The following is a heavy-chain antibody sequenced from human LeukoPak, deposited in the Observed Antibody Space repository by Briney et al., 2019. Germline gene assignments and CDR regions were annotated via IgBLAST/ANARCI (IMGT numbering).Heavy chain of an antibody. CDR3: ARGHGVVAASDDAFDI. V-gene: IGHV4-39*07. D-gene: IGHD2-2*01. CDR2: IYYSGST. Sequence: NPSETLSLTCTVSGGSISSSSYYWGWIRQPPGKGLEWIGSIYYSGSTYYNPSLKSRVTISVDTSKNQFSLKLSSVTAEDTAVYYCARGHGVVAASDDAFDIWGQGTMVTVSS. J-gene: IGHJ3*02. CDR1: GGSISSSSYY.